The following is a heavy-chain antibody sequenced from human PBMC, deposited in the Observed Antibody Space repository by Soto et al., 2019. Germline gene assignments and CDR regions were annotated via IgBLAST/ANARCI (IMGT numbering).Heavy chain of an antibody. CDR3: ARGVRFQGRVYYLDY. CDR2: IKQDESEE. J-gene: IGHJ4*02. V-gene: IGHV3-7*01. Sequence: GSLRLSCAASGFTFSSYWMSWVRQAPGKGLEWVANIKQDESEEDYVDSVKGRFTISRDNAKKSLYLEMNSLRAEDTAVYYCARGVRFQGRVYYLDYWGQGTLVTVSS. CDR1: GFTFSSYW. D-gene: IGHD3-3*01.